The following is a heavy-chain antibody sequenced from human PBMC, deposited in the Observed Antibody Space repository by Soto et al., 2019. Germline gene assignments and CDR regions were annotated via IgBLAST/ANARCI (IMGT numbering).Heavy chain of an antibody. Sequence: SETLSLTCAVSGGSISSGGYSWIWIRQPPGKGLEWIGYIYHSGSTYYNPSLKSRVTISVDRSKNQFSLKLSSVTAADTAVYYCARASGYGSGDKYGMDPWGQGTLVTVSS. CDR2: IYHSGST. J-gene: IGHJ5*02. CDR3: ARASGYGSGDKYGMDP. CDR1: GGSISSGGYS. V-gene: IGHV4-30-2*01. D-gene: IGHD3-10*01.